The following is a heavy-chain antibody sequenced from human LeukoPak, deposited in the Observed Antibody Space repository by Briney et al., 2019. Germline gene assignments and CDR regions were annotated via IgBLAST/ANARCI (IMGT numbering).Heavy chain of an antibody. CDR3: ARGIKVVPAASSIYYYMDV. Sequence: GASVKVSCKASGYTFASYGISWVRQAPGQGLEWMGWISAYNGNTNYAQRLQGRVTMTTDTSTSTAYMELRSLRSDDTAVYYCARGIKVVPAASSIYYYMDVWGKGTTVTVSS. CDR1: GYTFASYG. J-gene: IGHJ6*03. V-gene: IGHV1-18*01. CDR2: ISAYNGNT. D-gene: IGHD2-2*01.